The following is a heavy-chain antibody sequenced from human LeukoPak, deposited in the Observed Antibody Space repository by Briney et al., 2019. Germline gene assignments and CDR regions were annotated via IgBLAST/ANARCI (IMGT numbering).Heavy chain of an antibody. Sequence: PGGSLRLSCSASGFTFSSYGMHWVRQAPGKGLEYVSTIRSNGGSTYYADSVKGRFTISRDNSKNTVYLQMNSLRAEDTAVYYCAKDRYSSGWYSDFDYWGQGTLVTVSS. J-gene: IGHJ4*02. V-gene: IGHV3-64*04. CDR2: IRSNGGST. CDR1: GFTFSSYG. CDR3: AKDRYSSGWYSDFDY. D-gene: IGHD6-19*01.